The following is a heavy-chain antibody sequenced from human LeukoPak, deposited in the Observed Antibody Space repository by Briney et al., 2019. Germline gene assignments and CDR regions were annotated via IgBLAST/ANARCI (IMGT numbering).Heavy chain of an antibody. V-gene: IGHV3-53*01. D-gene: IGHD3-10*01. CDR2: IYSGGST. CDR1: GFTVSSNY. J-gene: IGHJ3*02. Sequence: GGSLRLSCAASGFTVSSNYMSWVRQAPGKGLEWVSVIYSGGSTYYADSVKGRFTISRDNSKNTLYLQMNSLRAEDTAVYYCARGRITMVRESDAFDIWGQGTMVTVPS. CDR3: ARGRITMVRESDAFDI.